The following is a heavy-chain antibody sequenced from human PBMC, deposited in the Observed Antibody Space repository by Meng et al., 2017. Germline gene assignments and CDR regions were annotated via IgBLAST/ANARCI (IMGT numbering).Heavy chain of an antibody. J-gene: IGHJ5*02. CDR2: INAGNGNT. V-gene: IGHV1-3*01. CDR1: GYTFTSYA. D-gene: IGHD2-2*01. Sequence: QVRVVQSGAEVKKPGASLKVSCKASGYTFTSYAMHWVRQAPGQRLEWMGWINAGNGNTKYSQKFQGRVTITRDTSASTAYMELSSLRSEDTAVYYCTTGSTSCYDESCWFDPWGQGTLVTVSS. CDR3: TTGSTSCYDESCWFDP.